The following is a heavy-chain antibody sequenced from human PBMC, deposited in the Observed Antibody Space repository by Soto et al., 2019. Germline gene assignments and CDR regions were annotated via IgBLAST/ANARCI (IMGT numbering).Heavy chain of an antibody. CDR3: ARNSLGYGDYPYNWFDP. CDR1: GFTFSSYA. J-gene: IGHJ5*02. CDR2: ISYDGSNR. Sequence: QVQLVESGGGVVQPGRSLRLSCAASGFTFSSYAMHWVRQAPGKGLEWVAVISYDGSNRYYADSVKGRFTISRDNSKNTLYLQMSSLRAEDTAVYYCARNSLGYGDYPYNWFDPWGQGTLVTVSS. V-gene: IGHV3-30-3*01. D-gene: IGHD4-17*01.